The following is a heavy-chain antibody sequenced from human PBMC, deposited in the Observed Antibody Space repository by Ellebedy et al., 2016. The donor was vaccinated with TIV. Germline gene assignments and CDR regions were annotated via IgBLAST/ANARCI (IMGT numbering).Heavy chain of an antibody. D-gene: IGHD2-15*01. CDR1: GGSISSYY. CDR2: IYYSGST. CDR3: ARRIVELLTVEDYYYYMDV. J-gene: IGHJ6*03. Sequence: SETLSLTCTVSGGSISSYYWSWIRQPPGKGLEWIGYIYYSGSTNYNPSLKSRVTISVDTSKNQFSLRLSSVTAADTAVYYCARRIVELLTVEDYYYYMDVWGKGTTVTVSS. V-gene: IGHV4-59*08.